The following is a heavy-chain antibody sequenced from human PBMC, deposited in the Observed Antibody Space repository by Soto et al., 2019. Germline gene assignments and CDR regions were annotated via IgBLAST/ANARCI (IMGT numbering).Heavy chain of an antibody. D-gene: IGHD6-13*01. J-gene: IGHJ6*02. Sequence: GGSLRLSCAASGFTFSGSAMHWVRQASGKGLEWVGRIRSKANSYATAYAASVKGRFTISRDDSKNTAYLQMNSLKTEDTAVYYRTGQSRDSSSWYPPGYYYYGMDVWGQGTTVTVSS. CDR1: GFTFSGSA. CDR3: TGQSRDSSSWYPPGYYYYGMDV. V-gene: IGHV3-73*01. CDR2: IRSKANSYAT.